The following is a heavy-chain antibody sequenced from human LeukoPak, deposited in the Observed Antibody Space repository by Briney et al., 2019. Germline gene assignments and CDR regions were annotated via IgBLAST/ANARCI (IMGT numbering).Heavy chain of an antibody. CDR1: GGSFSGYY. CDR3: AKGVRVRFSYTNDY. Sequence: SETLSLTCAVYGGSFSGYYWRWIRQPPGKGLEWIGEINHSGSTNYNPSLKSRVTISVDTSKNQFSLKLSSVTAADTAVYYCAKGVRVRFSYTNDYWGQGTLVTVSS. D-gene: IGHD3-3*01. V-gene: IGHV4-34*01. CDR2: INHSGST. J-gene: IGHJ4*02.